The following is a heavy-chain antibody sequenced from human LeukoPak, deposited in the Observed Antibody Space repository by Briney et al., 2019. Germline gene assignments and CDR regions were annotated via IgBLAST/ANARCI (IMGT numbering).Heavy chain of an antibody. V-gene: IGHV3-23*01. CDR2: ISGSGGST. CDR3: AKDLTWYYYDSSGNGYFDY. CDR1: GFTFSSYA. D-gene: IGHD3-22*01. Sequence: PGGSLRLSCAASGFTFSSYAMSWVRQAPGKGLEWVSAISGSGGSTYYADSVKGRFTISRDNSKNTLYLQMNSLRAEDTAVYYRAKDLTWYYYDSSGNGYFDYWGQGTLVTVSS. J-gene: IGHJ4*02.